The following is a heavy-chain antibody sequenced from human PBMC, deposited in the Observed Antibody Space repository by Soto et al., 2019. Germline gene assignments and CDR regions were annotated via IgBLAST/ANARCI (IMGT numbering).Heavy chain of an antibody. J-gene: IGHJ5*02. CDR3: ARIPRIVGATGWFDP. Sequence: QVQLQESGPGLVKPSETLSLTCTVSGGSISSYYWSWIRQPAGKGLEWIGRIYTSGSTNYNPSLKGPVTKSGGHSKDPFPPKLRFGNAAGPAVYYCARIPRIVGATGWFDPWGQGTLVTVSS. CDR2: IYTSGST. V-gene: IGHV4-4*07. CDR1: GGSISSYY. D-gene: IGHD1-26*01.